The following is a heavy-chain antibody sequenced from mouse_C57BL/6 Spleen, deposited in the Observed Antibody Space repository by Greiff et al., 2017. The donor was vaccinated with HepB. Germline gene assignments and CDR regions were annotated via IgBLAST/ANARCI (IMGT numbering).Heavy chain of an antibody. D-gene: IGHD1-1*01. CDR3: ARSAVVATGGYFDV. Sequence: VQGVESGAELVRPGTSVKVSCKASGYAFTNYLIEWVKQRPGQGLEWIGVINPGSGGTNYNEKFKGKATLTADKSSSTAYMQLSSLTSEDSAVYFCARSAVVATGGYFDVWGTGTTVTVSS. CDR1: GYAFTNYL. CDR2: INPGSGGT. V-gene: IGHV1-54*01. J-gene: IGHJ1*03.